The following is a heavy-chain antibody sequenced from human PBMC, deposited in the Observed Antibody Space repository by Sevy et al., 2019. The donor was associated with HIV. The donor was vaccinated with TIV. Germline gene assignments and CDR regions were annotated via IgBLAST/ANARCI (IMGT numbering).Heavy chain of an antibody. CDR3: ARDSLGVPAAMGYYYYGMDV. V-gene: IGHV3-53*01. CDR1: GFTVSSNY. J-gene: IGHJ6*02. D-gene: IGHD2-2*01. Sequence: GGSLRLSCAASGFTVSSNYMSWVRQAPGKGLEWVSVIYSGGSTYYADSVKGRFTISRDNSKNTLYLQMNSLRAEDTDVYYCARDSLGVPAAMGYYYYGMDVWGQWTTVTVSS. CDR2: IYSGGST.